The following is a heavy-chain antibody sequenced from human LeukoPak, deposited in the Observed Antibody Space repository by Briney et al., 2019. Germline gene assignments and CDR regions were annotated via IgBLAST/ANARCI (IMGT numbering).Heavy chain of an antibody. V-gene: IGHV3-64*01. J-gene: IGHJ6*03. CDR2: ITSDGGRT. CDR1: GFTFSSYA. D-gene: IGHD3-10*01. Sequence: PGGSLRLSCAASGFTFSSYAVHWVRQAPGKGLEYVSAITSDGGRTYYANSVKGRFTISRDNSKNTLYLQMGSLRAEDMVVYYCARSRGLDVHYYYYMDVWGKGTTVTVSS. CDR3: ARSRGLDVHYYYYMDV.